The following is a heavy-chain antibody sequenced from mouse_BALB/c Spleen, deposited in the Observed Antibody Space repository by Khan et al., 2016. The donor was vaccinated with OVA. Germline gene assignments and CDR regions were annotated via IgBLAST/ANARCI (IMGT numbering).Heavy chain of an antibody. CDR1: GFSLTTYG. CDR3: ARNYDYDEGLAY. Sequence: VQGVESGPGLVQPSQSLSITCTVPGFSLTTYGVHWVRQSPGKGLEWLGVIWSGGSTDYSAAFISRLSISKDNSKSQVFFKMNSLQANDTAIYYCARNYDYDEGLAYWGQGTLVTVSA. J-gene: IGHJ3*01. D-gene: IGHD2-4*01. V-gene: IGHV2-2*02. CDR2: IWSGGST.